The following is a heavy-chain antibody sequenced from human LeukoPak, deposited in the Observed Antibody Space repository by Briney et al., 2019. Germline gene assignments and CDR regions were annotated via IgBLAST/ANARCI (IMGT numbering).Heavy chain of an antibody. CDR2: IYSGGNT. D-gene: IGHD6-19*01. V-gene: IGHV3-53*01. Sequence: GGSLRLSCAASGFTVSSNYMSWVRQAPGKGLEWVSLIYSGGNTYYADSVKGQFTISRDNSRNTLYLQMNSLRAEDTAVYYCARGGGLGSSGRLAYFDYWGQGTPVTVSS. J-gene: IGHJ4*02. CDR1: GFTVSSNY. CDR3: ARGGGLGSSGRLAYFDY.